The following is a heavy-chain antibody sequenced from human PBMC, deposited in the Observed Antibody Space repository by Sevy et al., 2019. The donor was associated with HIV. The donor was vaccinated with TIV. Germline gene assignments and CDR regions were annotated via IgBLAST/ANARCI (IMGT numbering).Heavy chain of an antibody. CDR3: ARELISGRYYGMDV. J-gene: IGHJ6*02. Sequence: SETLSLTCTVSGGSISSYYWNWIRQSPGKGLEWIGYIYYTGSTNYNPSLKIRVTISVDTSKNQFSLKLTSVTAADTAVYYCARELISGRYYGMDVWGQGTTVTVSS. D-gene: IGHD6-19*01. CDR2: IYYTGST. CDR1: GGSISSYY. V-gene: IGHV4-59*01.